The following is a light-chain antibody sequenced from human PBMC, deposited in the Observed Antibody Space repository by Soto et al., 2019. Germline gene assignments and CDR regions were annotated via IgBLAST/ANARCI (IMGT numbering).Light chain of an antibody. CDR1: SGHRSYA. Sequence: QSVLTQSPSASASLGASVKLTCTLSSGHRSYAIAWHQQQPEKGPRYLMKLNSDGSHSKGDGIPDRFSGSSSGAERYLTISSLQSGDEPDYYCQTWGTGIQVFGGGTKLTVL. J-gene: IGLJ3*02. CDR2: LNSDGSH. V-gene: IGLV4-69*01. CDR3: QTWGTGIQV.